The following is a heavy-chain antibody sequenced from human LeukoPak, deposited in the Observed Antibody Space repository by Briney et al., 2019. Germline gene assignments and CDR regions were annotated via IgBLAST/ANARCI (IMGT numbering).Heavy chain of an antibody. CDR1: GYTLSEVS. D-gene: IGHD6-6*01. J-gene: IGHJ4*02. V-gene: IGHV1-24*01. Sequence: ASVKVSCKVSGYTLSEVSMHWVRQPPGKGLEWMGGFSPENGEAVYAQKFQGRVTMTEDTSTDTATMDLSSLRSEDTAVYFCATYLSSSSSLFGYWGQGTLITVSS. CDR3: ATYLSSSSSLFGY. CDR2: FSPENGEA.